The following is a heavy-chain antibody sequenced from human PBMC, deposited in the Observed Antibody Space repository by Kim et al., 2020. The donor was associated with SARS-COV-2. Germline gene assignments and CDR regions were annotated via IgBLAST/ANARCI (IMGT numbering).Heavy chain of an antibody. CDR1: GGSISSYY. J-gene: IGHJ5*02. CDR2: IYYSGST. CDR3: SRGFDP. V-gene: IGHV4-59*01. Sequence: SETLSLTCTVSGGSISSYYWSWIRQPPGKGLEWIGYIYYSGSTNYNPSLKSRVTISVDTSKNQFSLKLSSVTAADTAVFYYSRGFDPWGQGTLVNVSS.